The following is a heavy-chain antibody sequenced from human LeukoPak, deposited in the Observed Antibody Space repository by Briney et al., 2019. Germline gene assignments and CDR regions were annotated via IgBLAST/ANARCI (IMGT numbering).Heavy chain of an antibody. D-gene: IGHD2-2*01. V-gene: IGHV3-23*01. J-gene: IGHJ1*01. Sequence: GGSLRLSCAASGFTFSSYAMSWVRQTPGKGLEWVSTTSGGGAGTYYADSVKGRFTISRDNSKNTLSLQVNSLRAEDTALYYCAKGYCSGTSCYAGIFQHWGQGTLVTVSS. CDR3: AKGYCSGTSCYAGIFQH. CDR2: TSGGGAGT. CDR1: GFTFSSYA.